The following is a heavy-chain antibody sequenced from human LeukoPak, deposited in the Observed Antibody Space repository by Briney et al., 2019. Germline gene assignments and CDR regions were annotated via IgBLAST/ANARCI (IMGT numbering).Heavy chain of an antibody. Sequence: GGSLRLSCAASGFTFSNAWMSWVRQAPGKGLEWAGRIKSKTDGGTTDYAAPVKGRFTISRDDSKNTLYLQMNSLKTEDTAVYYCTTGSRDYWGQGTLVTVSS. CDR1: GFTFSNAW. V-gene: IGHV3-15*01. CDR2: IKSKTDGGTT. J-gene: IGHJ4*02. CDR3: TTGSRDY. D-gene: IGHD2-2*01.